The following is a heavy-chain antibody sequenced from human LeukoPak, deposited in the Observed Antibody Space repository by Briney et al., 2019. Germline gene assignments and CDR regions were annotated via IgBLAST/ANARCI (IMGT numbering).Heavy chain of an antibody. J-gene: IGHJ4*02. Sequence: GGSLRLSCAAPGFSFRDYWMSWVRQAPGKGLEWVADMSPDGSDKTYVDSVKGRLTISRDNAKQSLYLQMDPLTAEDTAVYYCVTSWCRQQRDYWGQGTLVTVSS. D-gene: IGHD2-8*01. CDR1: GFSFRDYW. CDR2: MSPDGSDK. V-gene: IGHV3-7*01. CDR3: VTSWCRQQRDY.